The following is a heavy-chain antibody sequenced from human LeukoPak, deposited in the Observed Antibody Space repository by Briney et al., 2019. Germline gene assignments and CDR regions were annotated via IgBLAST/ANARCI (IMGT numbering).Heavy chain of an antibody. CDR2: IYYSGST. D-gene: IGHD2-8*01. J-gene: IGHJ4*02. CDR1: GGSISTYY. CDR3: ARGYCTNAVCSLGPTQA. V-gene: IGHV4-59*12. Sequence: SETLSLTCTVSGGSISTYYWSWIRQPPGKGLEWIGYIYYSGSTNYNPSLKSRVTISVDTSKNQFSLKLSSVTAADTAVYYCARGYCTNAVCSLGPTQAWGQGTLVTVSS.